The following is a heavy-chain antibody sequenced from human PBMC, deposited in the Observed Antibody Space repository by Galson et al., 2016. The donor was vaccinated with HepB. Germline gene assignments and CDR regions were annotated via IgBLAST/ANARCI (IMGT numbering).Heavy chain of an antibody. J-gene: IGHJ4*02. CDR3: VFPVRVPNY. V-gene: IGHV3-11*06. CDR2: ISSTSSDT. D-gene: IGHD4-23*01. Sequence: SLRLSCAVSGFSFSDYYMSWIRQAPGKGLELISYISSTSSDTKYADSVKGRFTISRDNAKNLLSLHMNSLRAEDTAVYYFVFPVRVPNYWGQGTLVSVS. CDR1: GFSFSDYY.